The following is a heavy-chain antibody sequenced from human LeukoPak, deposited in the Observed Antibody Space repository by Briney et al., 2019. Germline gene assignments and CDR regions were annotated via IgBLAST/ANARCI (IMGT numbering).Heavy chain of an antibody. Sequence: GGSLRLSCAASGFTFSSYWMHWVRQAPGKGLVWVSRFNSDGSSTSYADYVKGRFTISRDNAKNTLYLQMNSLRAEDTAVYYCARGPYYDSSGYYYGYFDYWGQGTLVTVSS. J-gene: IGHJ4*02. CDR2: FNSDGSST. V-gene: IGHV3-74*01. CDR3: ARGPYYDSSGYYYGYFDY. D-gene: IGHD3-22*01. CDR1: GFTFSSYW.